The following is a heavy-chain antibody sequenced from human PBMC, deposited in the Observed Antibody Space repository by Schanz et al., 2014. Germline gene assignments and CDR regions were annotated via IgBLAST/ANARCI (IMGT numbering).Heavy chain of an antibody. CDR2: ISGSSRTI. CDR3: ARNRGSGGENRYIDH. J-gene: IGHJ2*01. V-gene: IGHV3-48*01. CDR1: GFSFSRYS. Sequence: EVQLVESGGGLVQPGGSLRLSCAASGFSFSRYSMNWVRQAPGKGPEWVSYISGSSRTIYYADSMKGRFTVSRDNAENALYLQMNRQRAEDTGLYVCARNRGSGGENRYIDHWGRGTLDTVSA. D-gene: IGHD1-26*01.